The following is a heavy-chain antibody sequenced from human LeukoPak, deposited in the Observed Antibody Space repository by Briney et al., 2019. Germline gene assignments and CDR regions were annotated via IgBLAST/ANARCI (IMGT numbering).Heavy chain of an antibody. Sequence: GGSLRLSCAASGFTFSSYWMSWVRQAPGKGLEWVANIKQDGSEKYYVDSVEGRFTISRDNAKNSLYLQMNSLRAEDTAVYYCARDRFSGYLLYYSDYWGQGTLVTVSS. D-gene: IGHD3-22*01. V-gene: IGHV3-7*01. CDR3: ARDRFSGYLLYYSDY. CDR1: GFTFSSYW. J-gene: IGHJ4*02. CDR2: IKQDGSEK.